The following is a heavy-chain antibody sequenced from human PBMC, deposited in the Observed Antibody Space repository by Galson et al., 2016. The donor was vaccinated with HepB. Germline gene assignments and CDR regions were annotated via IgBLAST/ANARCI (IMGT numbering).Heavy chain of an antibody. CDR1: GFTFSSSP. CDR2: VTGSGGRA. V-gene: IGHV3-23*01. J-gene: IGHJ4*02. CDR3: ARGEGEYGSGSNFDS. D-gene: IGHD3-10*01. Sequence: SLRLSCAASGFTFSSSPMSWVRQAPGKGLEWVSAVTGSGGRAYYADKMKGRFTAARDNSKDTLYLHMRSLRVEDTAIYYCARGEGEYGSGSNFDSWGQGTLVIVSS.